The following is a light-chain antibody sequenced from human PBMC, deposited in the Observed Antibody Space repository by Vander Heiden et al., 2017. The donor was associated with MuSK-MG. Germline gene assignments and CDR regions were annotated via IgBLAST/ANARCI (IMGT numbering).Light chain of an antibody. V-gene: IGKV2-28*01. CDR3: MQGLQIPRT. Sequence: DIVLTKSPLSLPVTPGEPATISCRSSQRLLHSIGYNYVDWYLQQPGQSPQLLLSLGSNRASGVPDRFSGSGSGTDFTLKITRVEAEDVGVYYCMQGLQIPRTFGQGTKVEIK. CDR1: QRLLHSIGYNY. CDR2: LGS. J-gene: IGKJ1*01.